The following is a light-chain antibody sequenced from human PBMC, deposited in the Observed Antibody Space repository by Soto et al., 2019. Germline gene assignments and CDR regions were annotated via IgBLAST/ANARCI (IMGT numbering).Light chain of an antibody. J-gene: IGLJ3*02. CDR1: SFNIGSNT. V-gene: IGLV1-44*01. Sequence: QSVLTQTPSASAAPGQRVTISCSGSSFNIGSNTASWYQQLPGTAPKLLMYSNVQRPSGVPDRFSGSKSGTSVSLVISGLQSEDEAEYYCAAWDDSLSGRVFGGGTKLTVL. CDR2: SNV. CDR3: AAWDDSLSGRV.